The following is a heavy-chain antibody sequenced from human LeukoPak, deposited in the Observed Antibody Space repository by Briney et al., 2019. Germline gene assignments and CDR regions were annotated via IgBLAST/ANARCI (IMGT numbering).Heavy chain of an antibody. CDR3: TREGERCPFDY. Sequence: SSETLSLTCTVAGASISSYYWSWIRQPPGKGLEWIGYIFHSGSTNYNPSLKSRVTISVDTSKNQFSLKLSSVTAAATAVYYCTREGERCPFDYWGQGTLVAVSS. D-gene: IGHD5-24*01. V-gene: IGHV4-59*01. J-gene: IGHJ4*02. CDR2: IFHSGST. CDR1: GASISSYY.